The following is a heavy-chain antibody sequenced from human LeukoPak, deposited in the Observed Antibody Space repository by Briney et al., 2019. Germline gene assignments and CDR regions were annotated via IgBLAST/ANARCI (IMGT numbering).Heavy chain of an antibody. D-gene: IGHD3-10*01. V-gene: IGHV3-23*01. CDR1: GFTFSNHG. J-gene: IGHJ4*02. Sequence: GGTLRLSCAASGFTFSNHGMNWVRQAPGKGLEWVAGISPSGDITYYAASVKGRFTISRDNSKNTLYLEVISLTDEDTAVYYCAKDDAWLRFGEWSQGTLVTVSS. CDR2: ISPSGDIT. CDR3: AKDDAWLRFGE.